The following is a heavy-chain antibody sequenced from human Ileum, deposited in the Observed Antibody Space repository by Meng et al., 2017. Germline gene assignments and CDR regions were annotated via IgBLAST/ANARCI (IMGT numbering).Heavy chain of an antibody. CDR2: FYFSGST. V-gene: IGHV4-31*03. J-gene: IGHJ5*02. CDR3: ARYYYDSSGVTWFDP. D-gene: IGHD3-22*01. Sequence: QVHRQGPGHGLVKPPKTLSPTCTGAGDSISSGDHYWTWSGQHPGKGLEWIGYFYFSGSTYYNPSLKSRVSISVDTSKNQFSLRMSSVTAADTAVYYCARYYYDSSGVTWFDPWGQGTLVTVSS. CDR1: GDSISSGDHY.